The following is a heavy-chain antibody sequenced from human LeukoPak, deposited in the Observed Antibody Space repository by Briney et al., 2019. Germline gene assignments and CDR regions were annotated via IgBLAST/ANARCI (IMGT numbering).Heavy chain of an antibody. J-gene: IGHJ4*02. CDR1: GGSFSGYY. Sequence: PSETLSLTCAVYGGSFSGYYWSWIRQPPGKGLEWIGEINHGGSTNYNPSLKSRVTISVDTSKNQFSLKLSSVTAADTAVYYCARGRTLFDYWGQGTLVTVSS. CDR3: ARGRTLFDY. D-gene: IGHD3-10*02. CDR2: INHGGST. V-gene: IGHV4-34*01.